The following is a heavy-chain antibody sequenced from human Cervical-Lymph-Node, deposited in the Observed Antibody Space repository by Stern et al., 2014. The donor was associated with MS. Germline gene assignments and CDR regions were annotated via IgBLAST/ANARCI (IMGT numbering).Heavy chain of an antibody. J-gene: IGHJ4*02. Sequence: MQLVESGGGVVQPGRSLRLSCAASGFTFSSYAMPWVRQAPGKGLEWVAVISSDGSNKYYADSVKGRFTISRDNSKNTLYLQMNSLRTEDTAVYYCARSDTGFDYWGQGTLVTVSS. CDR3: ARSDTGFDY. V-gene: IGHV3-30*04. CDR1: GFTFSSYA. CDR2: ISSDGSNK. D-gene: IGHD3-9*01.